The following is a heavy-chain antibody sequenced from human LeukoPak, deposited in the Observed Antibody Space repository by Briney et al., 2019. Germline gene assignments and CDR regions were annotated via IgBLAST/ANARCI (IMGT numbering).Heavy chain of an antibody. CDR3: ARDSDTFGALDY. V-gene: IGHV3-23*01. Sequence: GGSLRLSCAASGFTFSSYVMNWVRQAPGKGLEWVSGISRSGDGTYYADSVKGRFTISRDNSKNTMYLHMNSLRLEDTAVYYCARDSDTFGALDYWGQGTLVTVSS. CDR1: GFTFSSYV. J-gene: IGHJ4*02. CDR2: ISRSGDGT. D-gene: IGHD3-10*01.